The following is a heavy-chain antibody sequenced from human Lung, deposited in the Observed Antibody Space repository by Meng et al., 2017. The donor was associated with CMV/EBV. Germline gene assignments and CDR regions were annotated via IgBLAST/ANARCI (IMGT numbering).Heavy chain of an antibody. J-gene: IGHJ6*02. CDR1: GFTLSSYE. CDR3: ARDPGWDYSNQPTHYYGMDV. Sequence: GGSXRLXXAASGFTLSSYEMNWVRQAPGKGLEWIAYIGDSGRTLYYADSVKGRFTISSDNAENSLYLQMKSLRVEDTALYYCARDPGWDYSNQPTHYYGMDVXGQGXTVTVSS. V-gene: IGHV3-48*03. CDR2: IGDSGRTL. D-gene: IGHD4-11*01.